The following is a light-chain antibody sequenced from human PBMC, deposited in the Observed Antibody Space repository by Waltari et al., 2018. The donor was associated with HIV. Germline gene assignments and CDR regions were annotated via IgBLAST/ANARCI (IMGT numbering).Light chain of an antibody. Sequence: DIQMTQSPPSLAVSVGDRVTNTCQATQDIMWYLSWFQRKAVKAPRLLFSDASSLQTGVPSRFSGRRSGTHVTLTIDSVQPEDVATYYCHQYRTLPITFAGGTKVGIK. CDR2: DAS. V-gene: IGKV1-33*01. CDR1: QDIMWY. J-gene: IGKJ4*01. CDR3: HQYRTLPIT.